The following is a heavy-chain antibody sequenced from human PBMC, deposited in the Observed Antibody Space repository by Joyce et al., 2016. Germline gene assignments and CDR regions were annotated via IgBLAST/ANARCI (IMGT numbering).Heavy chain of an antibody. CDR1: GGSISSGDYY. V-gene: IGHV4-30-4*01. CDR3: ARGNGDFWSGYYNYFDY. D-gene: IGHD3-3*01. CDR2: IYFSGST. Sequence: QVQLQESGPGLVKPSQTLSLTCTVSGGSISSGDYYWGWVRQSPEKGLEWIWYIYFSGSTHRNPSLKSRLTISADTSKNQFSLKVRAVTAADTAVYYCARGNGDFWSGYYNYFDYWGQGILVTVSS. J-gene: IGHJ4*02.